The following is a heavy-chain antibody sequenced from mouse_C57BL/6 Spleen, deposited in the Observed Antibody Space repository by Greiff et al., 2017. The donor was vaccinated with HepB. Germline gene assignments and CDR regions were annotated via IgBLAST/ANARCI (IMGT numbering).Heavy chain of an antibody. CDR3: ARGDYSNDY. CDR2: INPYNGGT. V-gene: IGHV1-19*01. J-gene: IGHJ2*01. Sequence: VQLQQSGPVLVKPGASVKMSCKASGYTFTDYYMNWVKQSHGKSLEWIGVINPYNGGTSYNQKFKGKATLTVDKSSSTAYMELNSLTSEDSAVYYGARGDYSNDYWGQGTTLTVSS. D-gene: IGHD2-5*01. CDR1: GYTFTDYY.